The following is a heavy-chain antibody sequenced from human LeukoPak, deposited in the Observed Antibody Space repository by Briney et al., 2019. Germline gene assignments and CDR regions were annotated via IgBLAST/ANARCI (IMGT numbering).Heavy chain of an antibody. CDR1: GFTFSNYG. D-gene: IGHD5-18*01. J-gene: IGHJ4*02. CDR2: IHYDGSDK. V-gene: IGHV3-30*02. Sequence: GGSLRLSCAASGFTFSNYGMHWVRQAPGKGLEWVAFIHYDGSDKYYADSVKGRFTISRDNSKNTLHPQMNSLSPEDMAVYYCTKSYIYGFDYWGQGTLVTVSS. CDR3: TKSYIYGFDY.